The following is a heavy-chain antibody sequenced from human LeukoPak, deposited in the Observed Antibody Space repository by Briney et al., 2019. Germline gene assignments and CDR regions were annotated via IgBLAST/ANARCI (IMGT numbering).Heavy chain of an antibody. D-gene: IGHD3-16*01. CDR1: GYTFTSYY. J-gene: IGHJ4*02. CDR3: ATSEAMITLMATPSDY. CDR2: INPSGGST. Sequence: GASVKVSCTASGYTFTSYYMHWVRQAPGQGLEWMGIINPSGGSTSYAQKFQGRVTMTRDTSITTAYMELSRLRSDDTAVYYCATSEAMITLMATPSDYWGQGTLVTVPS. V-gene: IGHV1-46*01.